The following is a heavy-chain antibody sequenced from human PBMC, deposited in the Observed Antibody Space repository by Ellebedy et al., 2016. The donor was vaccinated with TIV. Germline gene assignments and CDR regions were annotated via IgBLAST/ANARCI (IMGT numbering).Heavy chain of an antibody. Sequence: GGSLRLSCAASGFTFSNYAMHWVRQAPGKGLEWVSVISGIGGSTYYADSVKGRFTISRDNSKNTLYLQMNSLRAEDSAVYYCAKVVGYFDYWGQGTLVTVSS. CDR1: GFTFSNYA. CDR2: ISGIGGST. V-gene: IGHV3-23*01. D-gene: IGHD1-26*01. CDR3: AKVVGYFDY. J-gene: IGHJ4*02.